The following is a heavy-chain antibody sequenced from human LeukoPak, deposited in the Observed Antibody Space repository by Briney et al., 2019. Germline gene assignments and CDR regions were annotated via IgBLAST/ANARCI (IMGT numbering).Heavy chain of an antibody. Sequence: SQTLSLTCAISGDSVSSNSAAWNWIRQSPSRGLEWLGRTYHRSKWYNDYAVSVKSRITINPDTSKNQFSLHLNSVTPDDTAVYYCARESPPQYYDILTGYYWGYNWFDPWGQGTLVTVSS. CDR2: TYHRSKWYN. CDR1: GDSVSSNSAA. CDR3: ARESPPQYYDILTGYYWGYNWFDP. V-gene: IGHV6-1*01. D-gene: IGHD3-9*01. J-gene: IGHJ5*02.